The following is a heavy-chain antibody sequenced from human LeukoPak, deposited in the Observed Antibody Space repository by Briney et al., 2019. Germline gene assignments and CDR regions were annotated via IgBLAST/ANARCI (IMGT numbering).Heavy chain of an antibody. V-gene: IGHV3-23*01. CDR2: ISGSGGST. CDR3: AKDLGHLLYYYGMDV. CDR1: GFTFSSYA. D-gene: IGHD3-10*01. Sequence: GGSLRLSCAASGFTFSSYAMSWVRQAPGKGLEWVSAISGSGGSTYYADSVKGRFTISRDNSKNTLYLQMNSLRAEDTAVYYCAKDLGHLLYYYGMDVWGQGTTVTVSS. J-gene: IGHJ6*02.